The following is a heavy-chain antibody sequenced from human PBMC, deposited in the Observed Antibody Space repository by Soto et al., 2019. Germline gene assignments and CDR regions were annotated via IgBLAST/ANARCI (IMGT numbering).Heavy chain of an antibody. J-gene: IGHJ4*02. CDR1: GFTFSSYA. D-gene: IGHD6-6*01. CDR3: ARGTIVARQHLDY. V-gene: IGHV3-30*03. CDR2: ISIRGGDE. Sequence: QVQLVESGGGVVQPGKSLRLSCAASGFTFSSYAMHWARQAPGKGLEWVTVISIRGGDEYYAESVRGRFTISRDDSKNTLCLQMDSLRVEDTAVYYCARGTIVARQHLDYCGQGTLVTVSS.